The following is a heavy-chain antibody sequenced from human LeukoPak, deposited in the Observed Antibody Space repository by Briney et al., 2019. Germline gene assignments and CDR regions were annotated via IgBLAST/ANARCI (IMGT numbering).Heavy chain of an antibody. D-gene: IGHD6-19*01. J-gene: IGHJ3*01. CDR3: ARETEKQWQS. CDR2: IYYSGST. Sequence: SETLSLTCTVSGDSMSSYYRSWIRQPPGKGLEWIGYIYYSGSTDYNPSLKSRVTMSVDTSTNQFSLRLSSVTAADTAVYYCARETEKQWQSWGKGTTVSVSS. V-gene: IGHV4-59*08. CDR1: GDSMSSYY.